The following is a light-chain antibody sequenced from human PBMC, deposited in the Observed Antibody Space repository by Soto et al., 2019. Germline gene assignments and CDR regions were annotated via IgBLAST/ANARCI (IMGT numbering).Light chain of an antibody. CDR2: DAT. V-gene: IGKV3-11*01. Sequence: EIVLTQFPATLSVSPGERGTLSCRASQSVTYYLAWYQQKPGQAPRLVIYDATTRATGIPTRFNGSGSGTDFTLTISSLEPEDFAIYYCQQRSDWPPTFGGGTKVEIE. CDR3: QQRSDWPPT. CDR1: QSVTYY. J-gene: IGKJ4*01.